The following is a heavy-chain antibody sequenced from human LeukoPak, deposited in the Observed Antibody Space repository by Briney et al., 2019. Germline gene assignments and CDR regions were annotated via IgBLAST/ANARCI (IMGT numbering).Heavy chain of an antibody. D-gene: IGHD4-17*01. CDR2: IRSKAYGGTT. Sequence: PGGSLRLSCTASGFTLGDYAMSWFRQAPGKGLEWVGFIRSKAYGGTTEYAASVKGRFTISRDDSKSIAYLQMNSLKTEDTAVYYCTRIYDYGDSYYYYYYMDVWGKGTTVTVSS. CDR3: TRIYDYGDSYYYYYYMDV. CDR1: GFTLGDYA. V-gene: IGHV3-49*03. J-gene: IGHJ6*03.